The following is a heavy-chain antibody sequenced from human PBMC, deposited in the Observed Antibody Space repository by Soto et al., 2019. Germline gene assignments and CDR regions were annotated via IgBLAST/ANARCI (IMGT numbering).Heavy chain of an antibody. D-gene: IGHD2-15*01. V-gene: IGHV3-7*01. Sequence: EVQLVESGGGLVQPGGSLRLPCAASGFTFSTYWMTWVRQPPGKGLEWVASINQDGSERYYVDSVRGRFTISRDNAKNSLYLQMNILRAEDTVGFYCVCRGNFFVYWCHGTLVTVSP. CDR1: GFTFSTYW. J-gene: IGHJ4*01. CDR3: VCRGNFFVY. CDR2: INQDGSER.